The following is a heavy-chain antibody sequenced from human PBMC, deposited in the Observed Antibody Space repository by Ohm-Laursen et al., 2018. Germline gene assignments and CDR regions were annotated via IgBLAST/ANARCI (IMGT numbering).Heavy chain of an antibody. CDR2: IKSKTGGGTT. J-gene: IGHJ6*02. CDR1: GFTFSNAW. D-gene: IGHD2-21*01. V-gene: IGHV3-15*01. CDR3: TTDLLV. Sequence: SLRLSCAASGFTFSNAWMSWVRQALGKGLEWVGRIKSKTGGGTTDYAAPVKGRFTISRDDSKNTLYLQMNSLKTEDTAVYYCTTDLLVWGQGTTVTVSS.